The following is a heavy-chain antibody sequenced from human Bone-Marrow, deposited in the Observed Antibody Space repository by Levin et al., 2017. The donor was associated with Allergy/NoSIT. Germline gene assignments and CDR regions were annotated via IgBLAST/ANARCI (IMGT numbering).Heavy chain of an antibody. Sequence: GESLKISCAASGFTFSSYAMSWVRQAPGKGLEWVSAISGSGGSTYYADSVKGRFTISRDNSKNTLYLQMNSLRAEDTAVYYCAKGGDYGDSLVAFDIWGQGTMVTVSS. J-gene: IGHJ3*02. CDR3: AKGGDYGDSLVAFDI. CDR1: GFTFSSYA. CDR2: ISGSGGST. V-gene: IGHV3-23*01. D-gene: IGHD4-17*01.